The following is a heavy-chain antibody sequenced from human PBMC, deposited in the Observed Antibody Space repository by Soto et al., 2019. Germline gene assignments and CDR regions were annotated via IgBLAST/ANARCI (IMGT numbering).Heavy chain of an antibody. J-gene: IGHJ3*02. V-gene: IGHV1-3*01. CDR1: GYTFTSYA. D-gene: IGHD2-8*02. CDR2: INAGNGNT. CDR3: ARDWTGESAFDI. Sequence: QVQLVQSGAEVKKPGASVKVSCKASGYTFTSYAMHWVRQAPGQRLEWMGWINAGNGNTKYSQKFQGRVTITRDTSASTAYMELSSLRYEDTAVYYCARDWTGESAFDIWGQGTMVTVSS.